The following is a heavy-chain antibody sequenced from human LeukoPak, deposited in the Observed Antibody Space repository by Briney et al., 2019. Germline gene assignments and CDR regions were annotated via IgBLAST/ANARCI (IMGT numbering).Heavy chain of an antibody. D-gene: IGHD3-3*01. J-gene: IGHJ5*02. Sequence: SVKVSCKASGGTFSSYAISWVRQAPGQGLEWMGGIIPIFGTANYAQKFQGRVTITADESTSTAYMELSSLRSEDTAVYYCARISPGDRAIFGVVDWFDPWGQGTLVTVSS. CDR2: IIPIFGTA. CDR1: GGTFSSYA. CDR3: ARISPGDRAIFGVVDWFDP. V-gene: IGHV1-69*01.